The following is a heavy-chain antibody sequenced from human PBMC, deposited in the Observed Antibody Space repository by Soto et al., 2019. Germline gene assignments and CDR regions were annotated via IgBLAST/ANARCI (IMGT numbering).Heavy chain of an antibody. D-gene: IGHD3-10*01. CDR2: IYYSGST. V-gene: IGHV4-30-4*01. Sequence: SETLSLTCTVSGGSISSGDYYWIWIRQPPGKGLEWIGYIYYSGSTYYNPSLKSRVTISVDTSKNQFSLKLSSVTAADTAVYYCARAQWFGELVYFDYWGQGTLVTVSS. J-gene: IGHJ4*02. CDR3: ARAQWFGELVYFDY. CDR1: GGSISSGDYY.